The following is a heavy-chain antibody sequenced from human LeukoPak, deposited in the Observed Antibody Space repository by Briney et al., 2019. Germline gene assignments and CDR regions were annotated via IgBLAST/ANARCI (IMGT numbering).Heavy chain of an antibody. J-gene: IGHJ4*02. V-gene: IGHV1-69*04. CDR1: GGTFSSYA. CDR3: ARDRRVAGPFDY. CDR2: IIPILGIA. D-gene: IGHD6-19*01. Sequence: SVKVSCKASGGTFSSYAISWVRQAPGQGLEWMGRIIPILGIANYAQKFQGRVTITADKSTSTAYMELSSLRSEDTAVYCCARDRRVAGPFDYWGQGTLVTVSS.